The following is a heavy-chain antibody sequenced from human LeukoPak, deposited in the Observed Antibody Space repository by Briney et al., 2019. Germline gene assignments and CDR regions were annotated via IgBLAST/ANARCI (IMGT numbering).Heavy chain of an antibody. Sequence: GGSLRLSCAASGFTFSSYWMTWVRQAPGKGLEWVANIKQDGSEKFYVDSVKGRFTISRDSAKNSLYLQMNSLRAEDTAVYYCARGVNWNDLQHDYYYYMDVWGKGTTVTISS. CDR3: ARGVNWNDLQHDYYYYMDV. CDR1: GFTFSSYW. J-gene: IGHJ6*03. V-gene: IGHV3-7*03. CDR2: IKQDGSEK. D-gene: IGHD1-20*01.